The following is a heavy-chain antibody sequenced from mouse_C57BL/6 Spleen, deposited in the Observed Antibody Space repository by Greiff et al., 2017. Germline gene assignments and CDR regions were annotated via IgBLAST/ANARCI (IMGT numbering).Heavy chain of an antibody. D-gene: IGHD2-10*01. CDR1: GYAFTNYL. Sequence: QVQLQQSGAELVRPGTSVKVSCKASGYAFTNYLIEWVKQRPGQGLEWIGVINPGSGGTNYTEKFKGKATLTADKSSSTVYMQLSRLTSEDSAVXFCARSAYYGNFFDYWGQGTTLTVSS. CDR2: INPGSGGT. J-gene: IGHJ2*01. CDR3: ARSAYYGNFFDY. V-gene: IGHV1-54*01.